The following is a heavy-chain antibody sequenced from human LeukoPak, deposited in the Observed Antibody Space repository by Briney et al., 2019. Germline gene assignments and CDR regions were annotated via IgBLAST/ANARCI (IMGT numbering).Heavy chain of an antibody. CDR2: INSDGSST. CDR1: GFTFSSYW. Sequence: GGSLRLSCAASGFTFSSYWMHWVRQAPGKGLVWVSRINSDGSSTSYADSVKGRFTISRDNAKNTLYLRMNSLRVEDTAVYYCARDHGSSWTTDAFDIWGQGTMVTVSS. J-gene: IGHJ3*02. V-gene: IGHV3-74*01. CDR3: ARDHGSSWTTDAFDI. D-gene: IGHD6-13*01.